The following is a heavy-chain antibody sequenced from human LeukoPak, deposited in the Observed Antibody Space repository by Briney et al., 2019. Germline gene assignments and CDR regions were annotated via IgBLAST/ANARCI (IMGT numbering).Heavy chain of an antibody. D-gene: IGHD4-11*01. Sequence: GRSLTLSCESSGFTFTSYSMDWDRQAEGKGLERVSSITSSSSHIYYADSLKGRFTISRDNAKNSVYLQMNSLRAEDTAVYYCARVKMGATVTTFHYYCMDVWGVGTTVTVSS. V-gene: IGHV3-21*06. CDR3: ARVKMGATVTTFHYYCMDV. J-gene: IGHJ6*03. CDR2: ITSSSSHI. CDR1: GFTFTSYS.